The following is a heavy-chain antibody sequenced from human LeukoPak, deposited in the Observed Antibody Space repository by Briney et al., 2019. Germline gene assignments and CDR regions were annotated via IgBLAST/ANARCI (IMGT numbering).Heavy chain of an antibody. CDR1: GGSISSSSYY. D-gene: IGHD3-10*01. CDR3: ARVSRKYYGSGQVRMDV. V-gene: IGHV4-39*07. CDR2: IYYSGST. Sequence: SETLSLTCTVSGGSISSSSYYWGWIRQPPGKGLEWIGSIYYSGSTYYNPSLKSRVTISVDTSKNQFSLKLSSVTAADTAVYYCARVSRKYYGSGQVRMDVWGQGTTVTVSS. J-gene: IGHJ6*02.